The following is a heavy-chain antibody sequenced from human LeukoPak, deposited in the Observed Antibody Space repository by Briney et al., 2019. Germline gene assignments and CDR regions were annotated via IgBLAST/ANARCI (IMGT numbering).Heavy chain of an antibody. CDR2: MSAYNGNT. CDR1: GYTFTSYG. Sequence: ASVKVSCKASGYTFTSYGISWVRQAPGQGLEWMGWMSAYNGNTNYAQKLQGRVTMTTDTSTSTAYMELRSLRSDDTAVYYCARDPTYYDFWSGDDAFDIWGQGTMVTVSS. D-gene: IGHD3-3*01. J-gene: IGHJ3*02. CDR3: ARDPTYYDFWSGDDAFDI. V-gene: IGHV1-18*01.